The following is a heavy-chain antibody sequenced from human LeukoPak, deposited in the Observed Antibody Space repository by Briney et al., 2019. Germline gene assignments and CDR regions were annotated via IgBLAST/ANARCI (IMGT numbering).Heavy chain of an antibody. CDR3: ARGPYSSNWYVDY. D-gene: IGHD6-13*01. V-gene: IGHV3-48*03. CDR1: GFTLSSYE. Sequence: GRSLRLSCAASGFTLSSYEMNWVRLAPGKGLEWISYISRTGNSIYYADSVKGRFTISRDSTKNSLYLQMNSLRAEDTAVYYCARGPYSSNWYVDYWGQGTLVTVAS. J-gene: IGHJ4*02. CDR2: ISRTGNSI.